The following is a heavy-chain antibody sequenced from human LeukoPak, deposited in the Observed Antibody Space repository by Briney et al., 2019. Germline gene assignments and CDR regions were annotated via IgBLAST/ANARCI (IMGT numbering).Heavy chain of an antibody. D-gene: IGHD6-13*01. V-gene: IGHV3-23*01. CDR3: VKDYGPKQLVFFDS. CDR1: GFTFTSYA. Sequence: GGTLRLSCAASGFTFTSYAMSWVRQAPGKGLEWVSTITGSGDSTFYADSVKGRFTISRDNSKNTLYVQMNSLRSEDTAVYYCVKDYGPKQLVFFDSWGQGTLVTVSS. J-gene: IGHJ4*02. CDR2: ITGSGDST.